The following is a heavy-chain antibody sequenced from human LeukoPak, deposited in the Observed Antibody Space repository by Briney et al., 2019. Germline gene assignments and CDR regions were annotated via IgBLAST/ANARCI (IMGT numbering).Heavy chain of an antibody. V-gene: IGHV3-48*03. J-gene: IGHJ4*02. CDR1: GFTFSSYE. CDR2: ISSSGSTI. Sequence: GGSLRLSCAASGFTFSSYEMNWVRQAPGKGLEWVSYISSSGSTIYYADSVKGRFTISRDNAKNSVYLQMNSLTDEDTGVYYCARGGGSGRYGLPFDSWGQGTLVTVSS. D-gene: IGHD6-25*01. CDR3: ARGGGSGRYGLPFDS.